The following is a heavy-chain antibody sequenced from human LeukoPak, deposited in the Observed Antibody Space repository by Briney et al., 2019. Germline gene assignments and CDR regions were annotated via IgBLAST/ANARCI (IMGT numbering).Heavy chain of an antibody. CDR3: ARLTGYSSSYYYMDV. V-gene: IGHV4-39*01. J-gene: IGHJ6*03. D-gene: IGHD6-6*01. CDR2: IYYSGST. CDR1: GGSISSSSYY. Sequence: PSETLSLTCTVSGGSISSSSYYLGWIRQPPGKGLEWIGSIYYSGSTYYNPSLKSRVTISVDTSKNQFSLKLSSVTAADTAVYYCARLTGYSSSYYYMDVWGKGTTVTVSS.